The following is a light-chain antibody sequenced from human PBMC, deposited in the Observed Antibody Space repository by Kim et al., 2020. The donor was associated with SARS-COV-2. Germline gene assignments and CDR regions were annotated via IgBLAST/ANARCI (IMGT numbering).Light chain of an antibody. Sequence: GRRVTLSCSGRSSNIVSNNVNWYQQLPGTAPKLLMYSNNQRPSGVPDRFAGSKSGTSASLAISGLQSEDEADYYCAGWDDSLNGVVFGGGTQLTVL. CDR1: SSNIVSNN. CDR2: SNN. V-gene: IGLV1-44*01. J-gene: IGLJ2*01. CDR3: AGWDDSLNGVV.